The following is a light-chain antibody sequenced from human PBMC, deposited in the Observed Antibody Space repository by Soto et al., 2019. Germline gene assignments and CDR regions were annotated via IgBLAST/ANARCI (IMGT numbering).Light chain of an antibody. CDR2: AAS. CDR1: QSISSY. Sequence: DIQMTQSPSSLSASVRDRVTITSRASQSISSYLNWYQQKPGKAPKLLIYAASSLQSGVPSRFSGSGSGTDFTFTISSLQPEDFATYYCQQSYSAPPFGQGTKV. V-gene: IGKV1-39*01. CDR3: QQSYSAPP. J-gene: IGKJ1*01.